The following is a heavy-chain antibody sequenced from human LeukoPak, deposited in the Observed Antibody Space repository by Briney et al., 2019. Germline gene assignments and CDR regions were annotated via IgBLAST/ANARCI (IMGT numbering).Heavy chain of an antibody. Sequence: GGSLRLSCAASGFTFSTYGMSWVRQAPGKGLEWVSGISGSGGATYYADSVKGRFTISRDNSRNTMYLQMNSLRAEDAAVYYCAKAPVTSCRGAFCYPFDSWGQGTLVTVSS. V-gene: IGHV3-23*01. CDR2: ISGSGGAT. D-gene: IGHD2-15*01. CDR1: GFTFSTYG. CDR3: AKAPVTSCRGAFCYPFDS. J-gene: IGHJ4*02.